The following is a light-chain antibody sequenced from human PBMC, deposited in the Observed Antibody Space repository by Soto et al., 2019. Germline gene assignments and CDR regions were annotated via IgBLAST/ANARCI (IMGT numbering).Light chain of an antibody. J-gene: IGKJ3*01. Sequence: EMVITHSPATLSLSPGERATLSCRASQSVTTNVAWYQQKPGQSPRLLIYSASTRATGIPVTFSGAGSGTEFSLTISSLQSEDFVVYYCQQYDSWPFTFGHGTKVDIK. V-gene: IGKV3-15*01. CDR3: QQYDSWPFT. CDR1: QSVTTN. CDR2: SAS.